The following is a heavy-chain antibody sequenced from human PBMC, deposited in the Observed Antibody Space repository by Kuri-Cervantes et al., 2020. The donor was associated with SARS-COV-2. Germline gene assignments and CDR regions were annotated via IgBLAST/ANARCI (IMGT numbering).Heavy chain of an antibody. CDR3: ARQPDRGYGMDV. J-gene: IGHJ6*02. CDR1: GFTFSSYG. CDR2: IWYDGSNK. Sequence: GESLKISCAASGFTFSSYGMHWVRQAPGKGLEWVTVIWYDGSNKYYADSVKGRFTISRDNSKNTLYLQMNSLRAEDTAVYYCARQPDRGYGMDVWGQGTTVTVSS. V-gene: IGHV3-33*08.